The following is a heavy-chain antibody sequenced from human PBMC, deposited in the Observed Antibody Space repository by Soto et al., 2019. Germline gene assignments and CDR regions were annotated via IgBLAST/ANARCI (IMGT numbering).Heavy chain of an antibody. J-gene: IGHJ1*01. V-gene: IGHV4-34*01. CDR2: INLSGST. CDR3: AGPGLDSGGDCYYFQR. Sequence: KRSETLSLTCAVYGGSFSGYYWSWVRQPPGKGLEWIGEINLSGSTNYNPSLKSRVTISLDTSKNQFSLELSSVTAADTAVYYCAGPGLDSGGDCYYFQRWGQGTLVTVSS. D-gene: IGHD2-21*02. CDR1: GGSFSGYY.